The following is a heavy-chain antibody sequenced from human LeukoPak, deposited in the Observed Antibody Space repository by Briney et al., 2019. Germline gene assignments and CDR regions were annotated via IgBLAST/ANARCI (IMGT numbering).Heavy chain of an antibody. J-gene: IGHJ6*02. V-gene: IGHV3-21*01. D-gene: IGHD3-10*01. CDR2: ISSSSSYI. Sequence: GGSLRLSCAASGFTFSSYSMNWVRQAPGKGLEWVSSISSSSSYIYYADSVKGRFTISRDNAKNSLYLQMNSLRVEDTAVYFCARAISMVRGLIYYGMDVWGQGTTVTVSS. CDR3: ARAISMVRGLIYYGMDV. CDR1: GFTFSSYS.